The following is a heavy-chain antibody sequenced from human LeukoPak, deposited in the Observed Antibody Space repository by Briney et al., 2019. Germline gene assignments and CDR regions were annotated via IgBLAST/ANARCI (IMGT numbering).Heavy chain of an antibody. J-gene: IGHJ4*02. CDR2: INPNSGGT. Sequence: ASVKVSCKASGYTFTAYYMHWVRQAPGQGLEWMGWINPNSGGTNYAQKFQDRVTMTRDTSISTASMELNRLRSDDTAVYYCAREIDCSGGSCDDYWGQGTLVTVSS. D-gene: IGHD2-15*01. CDR3: AREIDCSGGSCDDY. CDR1: GYTFTAYY. V-gene: IGHV1-2*02.